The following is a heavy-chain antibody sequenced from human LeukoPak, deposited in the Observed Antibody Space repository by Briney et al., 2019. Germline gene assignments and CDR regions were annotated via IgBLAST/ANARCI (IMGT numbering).Heavy chain of an antibody. J-gene: IGHJ5*02. Sequence: PSETLSLTCAVYGGSFSGYYWSWIRQPPGKGLEWIGEINHSGSTNYNPSLKSRVTISVDTSKNQFSLKLSSVTAADTAVYYRARVRGLSWFDPWGQGTLVTVSS. CDR1: GGSFSGYY. CDR3: ARVRGLSWFDP. CDR2: INHSGST. V-gene: IGHV4-34*01. D-gene: IGHD3-16*01.